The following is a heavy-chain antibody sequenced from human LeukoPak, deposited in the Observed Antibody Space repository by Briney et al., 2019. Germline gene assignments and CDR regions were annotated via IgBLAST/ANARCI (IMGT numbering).Heavy chain of an antibody. CDR2: IYHSGST. CDR1: GGSISSGGYS. D-gene: IGHD2-15*01. CDR3: ARETRYCSGGSCYSGMDV. J-gene: IGHJ6*02. V-gene: IGHV4-30-2*01. Sequence: SETLSLTCAVSGGSISSGGYSWSWIRQPPGKGLEWIGYIYHSGSTYYTPSLKSRVTISVDRSKNQFSLKLSSVTAADTAVYYCARETRYCSGGSCYSGMDVWGQGTTVTVSS.